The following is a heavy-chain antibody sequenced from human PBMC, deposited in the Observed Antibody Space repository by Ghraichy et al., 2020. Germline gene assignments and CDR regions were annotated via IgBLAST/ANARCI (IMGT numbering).Heavy chain of an antibody. J-gene: IGHJ4*02. D-gene: IGHD2-15*01. CDR3: AREGGNYCSGGSCSRDFDY. CDR1: GFTFSSYA. V-gene: IGHV3-48*02. CDR2: ITSSGTTI. Sequence: GASLNISCAASGFTFSSYAMDWVRQAPGKGLEWLSYITSSGTTIYYADSVKGRFPISRDNAKNSLYLQMSSLRDEDTAVYYCAREGGNYCSGGSCSRDFDYWGQGTLVTVSS.